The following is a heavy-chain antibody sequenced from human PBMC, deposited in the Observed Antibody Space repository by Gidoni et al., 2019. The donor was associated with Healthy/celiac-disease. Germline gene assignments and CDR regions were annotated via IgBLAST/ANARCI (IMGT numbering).Heavy chain of an antibody. CDR1: GFTFGSDA. V-gene: IGHV3-23*01. J-gene: IGHJ3*02. CDR3: AKSLRIVVVTAPHDAFDI. D-gene: IGHD2-21*02. Sequence: EVQLWESGGGLVQPGGSLRLYCAASGFTFGSDAWRWVRQAPGKGVEWVSASRVSGVSTYYADSVKGRFTISRDNSKTTLYLQLNSLRAEDTAVYYCAKSLRIVVVTAPHDAFDIWGQGTMVTVSS. CDR2: SRVSGVST.